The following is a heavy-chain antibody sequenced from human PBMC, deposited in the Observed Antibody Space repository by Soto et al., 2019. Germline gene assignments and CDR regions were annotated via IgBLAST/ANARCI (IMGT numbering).Heavy chain of an antibody. CDR3: ARGPSYSDSYFDY. Sequence: SETLSLTCTVSGGSISSNYWSWIRQPPGKGLEWIGYIHYSGSTNYNPSLKSRFTISRDNSKNTVYLQMNSLRLEDTAVYYCARGPSYSDSYFDYWGQGTLVTVSS. D-gene: IGHD4-17*01. V-gene: IGHV4-59*01. CDR2: IHYSGST. CDR1: GGSISSNY. J-gene: IGHJ4*02.